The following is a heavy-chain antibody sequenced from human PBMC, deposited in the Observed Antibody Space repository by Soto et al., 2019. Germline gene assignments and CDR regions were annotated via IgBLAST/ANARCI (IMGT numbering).Heavy chain of an antibody. CDR2: IYYSGST. CDR1: GGSISSSSYY. J-gene: IGHJ4*02. CDR3: ARDLRDFWSGYFDY. D-gene: IGHD3-3*01. V-gene: IGHV4-39*07. Sequence: SETMSLTCTVSGGSISSSSYYWGRNRQPPGKGLEWIGSIYYSGSTYYNPSLKSRVTISVDTSKNQFSLKLSSVTAADTAVYYCARDLRDFWSGYFDYWGQGTLVTVSS.